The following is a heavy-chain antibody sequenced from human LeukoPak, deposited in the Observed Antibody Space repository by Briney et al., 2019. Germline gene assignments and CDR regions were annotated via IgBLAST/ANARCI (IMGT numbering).Heavy chain of an antibody. CDR3: ARYEAVAGWFDP. D-gene: IGHD6-19*01. CDR2: ISSSSSTI. J-gene: IGHJ5*02. Sequence: GGSLRLSCAASGFTFSSYSMNWVRQAPGMGLEWVSYISSSSSTIYYADFVKGRFTISRDNAKNSLYLQMNSLRAEDTAVYYCARYEAVAGWFDPWGQGTLVTVSS. CDR1: GFTFSSYS. V-gene: IGHV3-48*01.